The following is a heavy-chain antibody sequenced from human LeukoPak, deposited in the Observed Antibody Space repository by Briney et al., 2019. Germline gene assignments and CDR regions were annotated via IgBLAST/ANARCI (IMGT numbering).Heavy chain of an antibody. J-gene: IGHJ3*02. CDR2: ISAYNGDT. CDR3: ARDPPPQRYCSGGSCYGAFDI. D-gene: IGHD2-15*01. Sequence: ASVKVSCKASGYTFTSYAISWVRQAPGQGLEWMGWISAYNGDTNYAQKLQGRVTMTRDTSISTAYMELSRLRSDDTAVYYCARDPPPQRYCSGGSCYGAFDIWGQGTMVTVSS. V-gene: IGHV1-18*01. CDR1: GYTFTSYA.